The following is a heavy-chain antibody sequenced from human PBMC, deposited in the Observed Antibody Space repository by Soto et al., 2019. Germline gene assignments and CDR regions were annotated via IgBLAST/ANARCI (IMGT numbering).Heavy chain of an antibody. V-gene: IGHV3-11*05. D-gene: IGHD6-19*01. CDR1: GFTFSDYC. Sequence: QVQLVESGGGLVKPGGSLRLSCAASGFTFSDYCMSWIRQAPGKGLEWVSCVSTTSSYTNYADSVKGRFTISRDNAKNSLYLQMNSLRAEDTAVYYCARATVAGTGWFDPWGQGTLVTVSS. J-gene: IGHJ5*02. CDR3: ARATVAGTGWFDP. CDR2: VSTTSSYT.